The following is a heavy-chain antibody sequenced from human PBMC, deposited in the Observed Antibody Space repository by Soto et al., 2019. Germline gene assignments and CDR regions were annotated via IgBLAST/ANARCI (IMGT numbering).Heavy chain of an antibody. CDR3: AKSSAITIFGVVPVYYMDV. D-gene: IGHD3-3*01. Sequence: GSLRLSCAASGFTFSSYAMSWVRQAPGKGLEWVSAISGSGGSTYYADSVKGRFTISRDNSKNTLYLQMNSLRAEDTAVYYCAKSSAITIFGVVPVYYMDVWGKGTTVTVSS. CDR2: ISGSGGST. CDR1: GFTFSSYA. J-gene: IGHJ6*03. V-gene: IGHV3-23*01.